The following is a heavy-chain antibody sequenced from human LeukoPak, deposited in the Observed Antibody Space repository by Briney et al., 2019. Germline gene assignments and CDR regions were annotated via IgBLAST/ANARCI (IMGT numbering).Heavy chain of an antibody. D-gene: IGHD1-26*01. CDR1: GFTFSSYG. V-gene: IGHV3-30*02. CDR3: AKDRGTIVSDFDY. CDR2: IRYDGSNK. Sequence: GGSLRLSCAASGFTFSSYGMHWVRQAPGKGLEWVAFIRYDGSNKYYADSVKGRFTISRDNSKNTLYLQMNSLRAEDTAVYYCAKDRGTIVSDFDYWGQGTLVTVSS. J-gene: IGHJ4*02.